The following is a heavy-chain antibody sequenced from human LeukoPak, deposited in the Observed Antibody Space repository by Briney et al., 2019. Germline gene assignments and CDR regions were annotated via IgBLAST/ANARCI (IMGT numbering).Heavy chain of an antibody. J-gene: IGHJ3*02. CDR3: ARQEWEPRVAFDI. V-gene: IGHV5-51*01. CDR2: IYPGDSDT. D-gene: IGHD1-26*01. Sequence: GESLKISCKGSGYNFINYWIGWVRQMPGKGLEWMGIIYPGDSDTRYSPSFQGQVTISADKSISTAYLQWSSLKASDTAMYYCARQEWEPRVAFDIWGQGTMVTVSS. CDR1: GYNFINYW.